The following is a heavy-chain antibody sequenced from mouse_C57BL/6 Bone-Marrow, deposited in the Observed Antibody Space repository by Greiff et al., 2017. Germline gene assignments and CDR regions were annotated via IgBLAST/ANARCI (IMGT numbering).Heavy chain of an antibody. Sequence: QVTLKESGPGILQPSQTLSLTCSFSGFSLSTFGMGVGWIRQPPGKGLEWLAHIWWDDDKYYNPALKSRLTIAKDTSKNQVFLKIANVDTADTATYYCARLGGTTVGFDYWGQGTTLTVSS. D-gene: IGHD1-1*01. CDR1: GFSLSTFGMG. V-gene: IGHV8-8*01. J-gene: IGHJ2*01. CDR2: IWWDDDK. CDR3: ARLGGTTVGFDY.